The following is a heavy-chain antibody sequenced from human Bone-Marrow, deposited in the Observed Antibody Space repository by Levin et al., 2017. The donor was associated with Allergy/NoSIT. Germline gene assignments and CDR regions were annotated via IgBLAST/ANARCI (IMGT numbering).Heavy chain of an antibody. D-gene: IGHD2-2*02. CDR2: MNPNSGNT. V-gene: IGHV1-8*01. Sequence: ASVKVSCKASGYTFTSYDINWVRQATGQGLEWMGWMNPNSGNTGYAQKFQGRVTMTRNTSISTAYMELSSLRSEDTAVYYCAREGGWIGCSSTSCYTSPDYYYGMDVWGQGTTVTVSS. CDR3: AREGGWIGCSSTSCYTSPDYYYGMDV. CDR1: GYTFTSYD. J-gene: IGHJ6*02.